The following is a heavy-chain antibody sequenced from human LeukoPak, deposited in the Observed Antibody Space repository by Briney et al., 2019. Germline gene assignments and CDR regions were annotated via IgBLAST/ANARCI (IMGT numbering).Heavy chain of an antibody. V-gene: IGHV2-5*02. CDR2: IYWDDDK. D-gene: IGHD3-16*01. J-gene: IGHJ5*02. CDR1: GFSLSTSGVG. Sequence: ESGPTLVKPTQTLTLTCTFSGFSLSTSGVGVGWIRQPPGKALEWLALIYWDDDKRYSPSLKSRLTITKDTSKKQVVLTMTNMDPVDTATYYCARSNYLWGYLEFDPWGQGTLVTVSS. CDR3: ARSNYLWGYLEFDP.